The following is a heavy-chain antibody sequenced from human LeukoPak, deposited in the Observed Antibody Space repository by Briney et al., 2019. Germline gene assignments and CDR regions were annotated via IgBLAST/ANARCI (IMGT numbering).Heavy chain of an antibody. CDR1: GFSFSSYS. CDR2: ISSSSNTI. J-gene: IGHJ4*02. CDR3: ARIKSQGVVVPLLRSTYYFDY. Sequence: GGSLRLSCTASGFSFSSYSMNWVRQAPGKGLEWVSYISSSSNTIYYADSVKGRFTISRDTAKNSLYLQMNSLRAEDTAVYYCARIKSQGVVVPLLRSTYYFDYWGQGTLVTVSS. V-gene: IGHV3-48*04. D-gene: IGHD2-21*01.